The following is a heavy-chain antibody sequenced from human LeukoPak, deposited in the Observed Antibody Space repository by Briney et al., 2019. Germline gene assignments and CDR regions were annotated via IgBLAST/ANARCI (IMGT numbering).Heavy chain of an antibody. J-gene: IGHJ4*02. V-gene: IGHV1-8*03. D-gene: IGHD3-10*01. Sequence: GASVEVSCKASGYTFTSYDINWVRQATGQGLEWMGWMNPNSGNTGYAQKFRGRVTITRNTSISTAYMELRSLRSDDTAVYYCARDHKGFGELLWGQGTLVTVSS. CDR1: GYTFTSYD. CDR3: ARDHKGFGELL. CDR2: MNPNSGNT.